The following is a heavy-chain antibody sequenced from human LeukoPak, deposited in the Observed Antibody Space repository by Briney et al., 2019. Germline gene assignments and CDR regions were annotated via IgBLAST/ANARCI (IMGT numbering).Heavy chain of an antibody. CDR2: ISRRSTYV. Sequence: PGGSLRLSCAASGFTFSDYSINWVRQAPGKGLEWVSSISRRSTYVFYADSVKGRFAISRDNAKNSMYLQMNGLRAEDTAVYCCARFRRDGSNYNDYWGQGTLVTVST. CDR3: ARFRRDGSNYNDY. V-gene: IGHV3-21*06. D-gene: IGHD5-24*01. J-gene: IGHJ4*02. CDR1: GFTFSDYS.